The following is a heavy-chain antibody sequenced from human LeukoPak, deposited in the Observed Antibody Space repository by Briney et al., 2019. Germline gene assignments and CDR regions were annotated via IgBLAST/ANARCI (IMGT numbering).Heavy chain of an antibody. CDR2: INPNSGGT. V-gene: IGHV1-2*02. J-gene: IGHJ6*03. CDR3: ARDLNGIVVVPASRGYYYYMDV. D-gene: IGHD2-2*01. Sequence: GASVKVSCKASGYTFTGYYMHWVRQAPGQGLEWMGWINPNSGGTNYAQKFQGRVTMTRDTSISTAYMELSWLRSDDTAVYYCARDLNGIVVVPASRGYYYYMDVWGKGTTVTVSS. CDR1: GYTFTGYY.